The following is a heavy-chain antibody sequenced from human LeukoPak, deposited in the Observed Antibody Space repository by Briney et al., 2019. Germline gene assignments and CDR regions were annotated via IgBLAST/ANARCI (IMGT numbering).Heavy chain of an antibody. CDR2: ISGSGGST. D-gene: IGHD2-2*01. J-gene: IGHJ6*02. Sequence: GGSLRLSCAASGFTFSSYAMSWVRQAPGKGLEWVSAISGSGGSTYYADSVKGRFTISRDNSKNTLYLQVNSLRAEDTAVYYCAKEGYCSSTSCPEVYYYYYGMDVWGQGTTVTVSS. V-gene: IGHV3-23*01. CDR3: AKEGYCSSTSCPEVYYYYYGMDV. CDR1: GFTFSSYA.